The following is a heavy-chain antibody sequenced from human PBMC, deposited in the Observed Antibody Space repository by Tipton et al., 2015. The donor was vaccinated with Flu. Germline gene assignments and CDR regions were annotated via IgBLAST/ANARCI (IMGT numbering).Heavy chain of an antibody. CDR1: GFSFSNYW. D-gene: IGHD2-15*01. J-gene: IGHJ4*02. CDR3: AKELGGGSCY. CDR2: INTDGTAT. Sequence: SLRLSCAASGFSFSNYWMLWVRQAPGKGLVWVSRINTDGTATNYADSVKGRFTISRDNAKSTLYLQINSLRAEDTAVYYCAKELGGGSCYWGQGTLVTVSS. V-gene: IGHV3-74*01.